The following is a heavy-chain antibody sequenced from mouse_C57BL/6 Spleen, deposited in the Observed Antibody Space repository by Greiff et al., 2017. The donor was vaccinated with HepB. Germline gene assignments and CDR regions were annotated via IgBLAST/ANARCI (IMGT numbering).Heavy chain of an antibody. CDR2: IRSKSSNYAT. CDR1: GFTFNTYA. CDR3: VRGPLDGYYDVAWFAY. J-gene: IGHJ3*01. Sequence: EVQWVESGGGLVQPKGSLKLSCAASGFTFNTYAMHWVRQAPGKGLEWVARIRSKSSNYATYYADSVKDRFTISRDDSQSMLYLQMNNLKTEDTAMYYCVRGPLDGYYDVAWFAYWGQGTLVTVSA. D-gene: IGHD2-3*01. V-gene: IGHV10-3*01.